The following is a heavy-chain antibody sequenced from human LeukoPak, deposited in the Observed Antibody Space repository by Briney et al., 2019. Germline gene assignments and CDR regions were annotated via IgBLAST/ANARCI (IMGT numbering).Heavy chain of an antibody. Sequence: ASVKVSCKASGGTFSSYAISWVRQAPGQGLEWVGGIIPIFGTANYAQKFQGRVTITADESTSTAYMELSSLRSGDTAVYYCARELRQQLAYYFDYWGQGTLVTVSS. CDR2: IIPIFGTA. D-gene: IGHD6-13*01. J-gene: IGHJ4*02. CDR1: GGTFSSYA. CDR3: ARELRQQLAYYFDY. V-gene: IGHV1-69*13.